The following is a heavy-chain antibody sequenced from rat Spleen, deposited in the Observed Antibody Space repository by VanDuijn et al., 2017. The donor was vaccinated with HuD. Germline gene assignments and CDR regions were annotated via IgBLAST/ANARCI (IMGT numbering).Heavy chain of an antibody. CDR1: GFTFSDYN. Sequence: EVQLVESGGGLVQPGRSLKLSCAASGFTFSDYNMAWVRQAPTKGLEWVAYISTGGGSTYYRDSVKGRFTISRDNAKSTLYLQMDSLRSEDTATYYCTTGYSSYMGWFAYWGQGTLVTVSS. D-gene: IGHD1-2*01. V-gene: IGHV5-27*01. CDR3: TTGYSSYMGWFAY. CDR2: ISTGGGST. J-gene: IGHJ3*01.